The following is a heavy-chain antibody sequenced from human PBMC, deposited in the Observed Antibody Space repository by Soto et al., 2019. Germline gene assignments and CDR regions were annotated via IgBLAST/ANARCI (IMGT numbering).Heavy chain of an antibody. V-gene: IGHV2-26*01. CDR3: ARTQNDYGDSVIGFTDY. CDR2: IFSNDEK. Sequence: QVTLKESGPVLVKPTETLTLSCTVSGFSLSNARMGVSWIRQPPGKALEWLAHIFSNDEKSYSTSLKNSLTISKDTSKSQVVLTMTNMDPVDTATYYRARTQNDYGDSVIGFTDYWGQGTLITVTT. D-gene: IGHD4-17*01. J-gene: IGHJ4*02. CDR1: GFSLSNARMG.